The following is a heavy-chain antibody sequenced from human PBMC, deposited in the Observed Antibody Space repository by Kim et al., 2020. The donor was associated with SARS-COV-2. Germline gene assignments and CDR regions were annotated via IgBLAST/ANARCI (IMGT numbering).Heavy chain of an antibody. CDR2: ISGTGGII. J-gene: IGHJ4*02. V-gene: IGHV3-23*01. D-gene: IGHD2-21*02. CDR3: AKGQIRHTAYFDF. CDR1: GFTFSTYS. Sequence: GGSLRLSCIASGFTFSTYSMAWVRQAPGKGLDWVSLISGTGGIIHYADSVKGRFTISRDNSKSTLYLQMNALRAEDTAIYYCAKGQIRHTAYFDFWGQGTLVPSPQ.